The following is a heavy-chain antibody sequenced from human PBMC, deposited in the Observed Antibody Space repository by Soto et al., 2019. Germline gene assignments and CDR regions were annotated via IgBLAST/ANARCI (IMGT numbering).Heavy chain of an antibody. CDR3: ARDWNDVDTAMVKDY. CDR2: ISAYNGNT. D-gene: IGHD5-18*01. CDR1: GYTFTSYG. Sequence: AAVKVSCKASGYTFTSYGISWVRQAPGQGLEWMGWISAYNGNTNYAQKLQGRVTMTTDTSTSTAYMELRSLRSDDTAVYYCARDWNDVDTAMVKDYWGQGTLVTVSS. V-gene: IGHV1-18*04. J-gene: IGHJ4*02.